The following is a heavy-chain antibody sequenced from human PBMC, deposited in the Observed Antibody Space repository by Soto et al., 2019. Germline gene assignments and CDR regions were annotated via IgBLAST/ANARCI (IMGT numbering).Heavy chain of an antibody. Sequence: QVQLQQWGAGLLKPSETLSLTCAVYGGSFSGYYWSWIRQPPGKGLEWIGEITHSGRTNYNPSLKSRVTISEDTSKNQFSLKLSSVTAADTAVYYCARGPVLGGFDYWGQGTLVTVSS. CDR3: ARGPVLGGFDY. CDR1: GGSFSGYY. D-gene: IGHD3-3*02. J-gene: IGHJ4*02. V-gene: IGHV4-34*01. CDR2: ITHSGRT.